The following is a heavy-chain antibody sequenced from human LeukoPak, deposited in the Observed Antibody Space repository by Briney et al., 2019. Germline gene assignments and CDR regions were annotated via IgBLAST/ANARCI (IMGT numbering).Heavy chain of an antibody. CDR2: ISYDGSNK. CDR3: ARDGGYSGLLRTGKIQLGSDY. J-gene: IGHJ4*02. V-gene: IGHV3-30-3*01. CDR1: GFTFSSYA. Sequence: GGSLRLSCAASGFTFSSYAMHWVRQAPGKGLEWVAVISYDGSNKYYADSVKGRFTISRDNSKNTLYLQMNSLRAEDTAVYYCARDGGYSGLLRTGKIQLGSDYWGQGTLVTVSS. D-gene: IGHD5-12*01.